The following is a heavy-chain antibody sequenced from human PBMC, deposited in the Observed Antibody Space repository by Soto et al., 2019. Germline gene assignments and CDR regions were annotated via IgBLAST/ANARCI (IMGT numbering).Heavy chain of an antibody. CDR2: IYYSGST. D-gene: IGHD6-19*01. V-gene: IGHV4-59*12. J-gene: IGHJ4*02. CDR3: ARAGDSSGPVALGY. CDR1: GASISSYY. Sequence: SETLSLTCSVSGASISSYYWSWIRQPPGKGLECIGYIYYSGSTNYNPSLKSRVTISVDTSKNQFSLKLSSVTAADTAVYYCARAGDSSGPVALGYWGQGTLVTVSS.